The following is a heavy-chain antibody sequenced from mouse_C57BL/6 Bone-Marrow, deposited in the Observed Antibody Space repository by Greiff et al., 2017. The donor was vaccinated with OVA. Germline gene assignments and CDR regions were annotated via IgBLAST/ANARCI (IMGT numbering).Heavy chain of an antibody. CDR1: GYTFTSYG. D-gene: IGHD1-1*01. Sequence: QVQLQQSGAELARPGASVKLSCKASGYTFTSYGISWVKQRTGQGLEWIGEIYPRSGNTYYNEKFKGKATLTADKSSSTAYMELRSLTSEDSAVDYCARGFYGLGFDYWGQGTTLTVSS. CDR3: ARGFYGLGFDY. V-gene: IGHV1-81*01. J-gene: IGHJ2*01. CDR2: IYPRSGNT.